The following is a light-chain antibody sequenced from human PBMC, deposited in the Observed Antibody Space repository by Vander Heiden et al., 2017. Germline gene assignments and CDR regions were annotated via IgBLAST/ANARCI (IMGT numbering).Light chain of an antibody. CDR2: GAS. CDR1: QSVSSN. Sequence: EIVMTQSPATLSVSPGERATLSCRASQSVSSNLAWYQQKPGQVPRLLIYGASTRATGIPARFSGSGSGTEFTLTISSLQSEEFAVYYCQQYNKWLLTFGGGTKVEIK. V-gene: IGKV3-15*01. J-gene: IGKJ4*01. CDR3: QQYNKWLLT.